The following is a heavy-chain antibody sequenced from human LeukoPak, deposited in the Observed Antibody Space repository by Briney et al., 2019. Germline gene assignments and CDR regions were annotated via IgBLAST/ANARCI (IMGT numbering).Heavy chain of an antibody. V-gene: IGHV3-21*01. D-gene: IGHD3-22*01. Sequence: GGSLRVSCAASGFTFSSYSMNWVRQAPGKGLECVSSIISSSSYIYYADSVKGRFTISRDTAKNSLYLQMNSLRAEDTAVYYCARVDVSGYYFPPDYWGQGTLVTVSS. CDR1: GFTFSSYS. CDR3: ARVDVSGYYFPPDY. CDR2: IISSSSYI. J-gene: IGHJ4*02.